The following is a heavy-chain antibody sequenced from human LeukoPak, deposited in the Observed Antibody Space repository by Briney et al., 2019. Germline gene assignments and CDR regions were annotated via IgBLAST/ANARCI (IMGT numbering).Heavy chain of an antibody. J-gene: IGHJ3*02. CDR3: ARRHYYDSRGAFDI. CDR2: IYTRGST. Sequence: MTSETLSLTCTVSGGSISSSYWSWIRQPPGKGLEWIGYIYTRGSTNYNPSLKSRVTVSVDTSKNQFSLKLSSVTAADTAVYYCARRHYYDSRGAFDIWGQGTMVTVSS. V-gene: IGHV4-4*08. D-gene: IGHD3-22*01. CDR1: GGSISSSY.